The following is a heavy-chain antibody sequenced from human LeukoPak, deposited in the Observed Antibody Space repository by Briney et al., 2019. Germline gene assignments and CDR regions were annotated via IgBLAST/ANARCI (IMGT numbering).Heavy chain of an antibody. Sequence: GGSLRLSCAASGFTFSSHGMQWVRQAPGKGLEWVALIWYDGSRTNYVDSVMGRFTISRDSSKSTLYLQMDYLRVEDTAVYFCAKDLSYGSLWFDPWGQGTLVTVSS. CDR1: GFTFSSHG. J-gene: IGHJ5*02. CDR3: AKDLSYGSLWFDP. D-gene: IGHD3-10*01. CDR2: IWYDGSRT. V-gene: IGHV3-33*06.